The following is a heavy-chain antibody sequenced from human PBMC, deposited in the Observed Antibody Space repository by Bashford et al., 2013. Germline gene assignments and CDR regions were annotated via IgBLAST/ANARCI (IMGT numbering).Heavy chain of an antibody. J-gene: IGHJ6*02. D-gene: IGHD3-3*01. Sequence: SETLSLTCTVSGGSTTGYYWSWVRQSPEGAGVDWASLSQREHQLQPSLKSRVIMSVDTSKNQFSLKVTSVTAADTAVYYCARGFTLRFLEWSPGSTGYYGMDVWGPGTTVTVSS. CDR3: ARGFTLRFLEWSPGSTGYYGMDV. V-gene: IGHV4-4*07. CDR1: GGSTTGYY. CDR2: LSQREH.